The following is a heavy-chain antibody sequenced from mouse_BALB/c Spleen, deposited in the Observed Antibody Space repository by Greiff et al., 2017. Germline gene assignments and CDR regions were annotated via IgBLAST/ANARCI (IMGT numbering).Heavy chain of an antibody. D-gene: IGHD2-1*01. Sequence: EVKLVESGGGLVQPGGSRKLSCAASGFTFSSFGMHWVRQAPEKGLEWVAYISSGSSTIYYADTVKGRFTISRDNPKNTLFLQMTSLRSEDTAMYYCAREGGNYVGPDYYAMDYWGQGTSVTVSS. V-gene: IGHV5-17*02. CDR2: ISSGSSTI. J-gene: IGHJ4*01. CDR1: GFTFSSFG. CDR3: AREGGNYVGPDYYAMDY.